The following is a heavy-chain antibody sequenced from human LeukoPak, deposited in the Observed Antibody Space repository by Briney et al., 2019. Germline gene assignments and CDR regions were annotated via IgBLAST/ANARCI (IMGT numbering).Heavy chain of an antibody. Sequence: GGSLGLSCAASGFPFKDSYMSWVRQAPGKGLEWVCYISTSGSTIYYADSVRGRFTISRDNAKNSLYLQMNSLRAEDTAVYYCARDYDFWSGGSKYYGMDVWGQGTTVTVSS. CDR1: GFPFKDSY. J-gene: IGHJ6*02. CDR2: ISTSGSTI. V-gene: IGHV3-11*01. D-gene: IGHD3-3*01. CDR3: ARDYDFWSGGSKYYGMDV.